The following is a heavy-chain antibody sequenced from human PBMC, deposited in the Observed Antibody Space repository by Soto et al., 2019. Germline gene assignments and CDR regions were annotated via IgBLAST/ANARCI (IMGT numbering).Heavy chain of an antibody. CDR3: ARGRDYYGMDV. J-gene: IGHJ6*02. D-gene: IGHD3-10*01. V-gene: IGHV4-31*03. CDR1: GGSISSDDYY. CDR2: IYYRGNT. Sequence: SETLSLTCTVSGGSISSDDYYWNWIRQRPGKGLEWIGNIYYRGNTNYNPSLKSRIIMSMDMSENQFSLKLTSVTAADTAVYYCARGRDYYGMDVWGQGTTVTVSS.